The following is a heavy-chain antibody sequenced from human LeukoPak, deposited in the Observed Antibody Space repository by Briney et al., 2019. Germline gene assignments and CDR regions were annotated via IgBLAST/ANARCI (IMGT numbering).Heavy chain of an antibody. CDR2: INPSGGST. V-gene: IGHV1-46*01. Sequence: ASVKVSCKASGDIFTSYYVHWVRQAPGQGLEWMGIINPSGGSTSYAQKFQGRVTMTRDTSTSTVYMELSSLRSEDTAVYYCARDLEAAAGIWFDPWGQGTLVTVSS. D-gene: IGHD6-13*01. CDR1: GDIFTSYY. CDR3: ARDLEAAAGIWFDP. J-gene: IGHJ5*02.